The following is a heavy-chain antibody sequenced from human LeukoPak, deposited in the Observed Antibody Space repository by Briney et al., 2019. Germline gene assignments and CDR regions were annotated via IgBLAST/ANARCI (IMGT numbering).Heavy chain of an antibody. CDR2: ISGSGGST. Sequence: PGGSLRLCCAASGFTFSSYALNWVRQAPGRGLEWVSGISGSGGSTHYADSVKGRFTISRDNAKNSLYLQMNSLRAEDTAVYYCARGDYYDSSGYDYFDYWGQGTLVTVSS. CDR1: GFTFSSYA. D-gene: IGHD3-22*01. J-gene: IGHJ4*02. V-gene: IGHV3-23*01. CDR3: ARGDYYDSSGYDYFDY.